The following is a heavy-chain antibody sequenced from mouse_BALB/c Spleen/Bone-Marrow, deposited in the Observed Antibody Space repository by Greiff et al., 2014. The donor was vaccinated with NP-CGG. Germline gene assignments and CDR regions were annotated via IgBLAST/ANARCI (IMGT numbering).Heavy chain of an antibody. D-gene: IGHD1-1*01. CDR2: IWAGGST. CDR1: GFSLTSYG. CDR3: ARGSYYEGAMDY. V-gene: IGHV2-9*02. Sequence: VKLVESGPGLVAPSQSLSITCTVSGFSLTSYGVHWVRQPPGKVLEWLGVIWAGGSTNYNSALMSRLSINKDNSKSQVFLKMNCLQTDDTAMYYCARGSYYEGAMDYWGQGTSVTVSS. J-gene: IGHJ4*01.